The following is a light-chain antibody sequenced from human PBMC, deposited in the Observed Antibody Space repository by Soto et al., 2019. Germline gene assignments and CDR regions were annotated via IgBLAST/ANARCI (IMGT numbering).Light chain of an antibody. CDR3: QQANSFPLT. CDR2: AAS. V-gene: IGKV1-12*01. Sequence: DMQMTQSPSSVSASVGDRVTITCRASEDMSTWLAWYQQKPGKAPKLPIFAASNFQGGVPTTFSGSGSGTDFTLTISSLQPEDVATYYCQQANSFPLTSGGGTKVEI. CDR1: EDMSTW. J-gene: IGKJ4*01.